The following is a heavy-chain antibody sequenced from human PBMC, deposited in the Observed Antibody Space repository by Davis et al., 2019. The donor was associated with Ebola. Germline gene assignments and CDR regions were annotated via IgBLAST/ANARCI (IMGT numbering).Heavy chain of an antibody. V-gene: IGHV3-23*01. D-gene: IGHD2-21*01. Sequence: PGGSLRLSCAASGFTFSNYAMSWVRQAPGGGLEWVSGISASGADIKYADSVRGRFSISRDDSKNTLYLQMNNLRAEDTAVYYCAKDLLWWSASDVWGQGTTVTVSS. J-gene: IGHJ6*02. CDR3: AKDLLWWSASDV. CDR1: GFTFSNYA. CDR2: ISASGADI.